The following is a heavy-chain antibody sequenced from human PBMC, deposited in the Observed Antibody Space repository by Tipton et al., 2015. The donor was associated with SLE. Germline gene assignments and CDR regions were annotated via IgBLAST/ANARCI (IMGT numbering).Heavy chain of an antibody. J-gene: IGHJ1*01. V-gene: IGHV4-39*02. Sequence: GLVKPSETLSLTCTVSGGSISSSSFYWGWIRQPPGKGLEWIGSIYYRGSTYFHPSLKSRASISADASKNHFSLKLNSVTAADTAVYYCATNGHGETYEFFTEYLRHWGQGTLVTVSS. CDR3: ATNGHGETYEFFTEYLRH. CDR2: IYYRGST. D-gene: IGHD5-12*01. CDR1: GGSISSSSFY.